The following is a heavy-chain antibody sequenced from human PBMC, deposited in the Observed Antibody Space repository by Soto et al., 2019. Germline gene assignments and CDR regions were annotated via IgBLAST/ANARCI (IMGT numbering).Heavy chain of an antibody. J-gene: IGHJ5*02. V-gene: IGHV3-21*01. CDR2: ISSSSSYI. CDR1: GFTFSSYS. D-gene: IGHD5-12*01. Sequence: LRLSCAASGFTFSSYSMNWVRQAPGKGLEWVSSISSSSSYIYYADSVKGRFTISRDNAKNSLYLQMNSLRAEDTAVYYCARDRDSVSGPVPWFDPWGQGTLVTVSS. CDR3: ARDRDSVSGPVPWFDP.